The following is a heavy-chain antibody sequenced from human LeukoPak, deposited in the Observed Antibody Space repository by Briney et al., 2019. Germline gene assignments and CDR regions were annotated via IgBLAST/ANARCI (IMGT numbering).Heavy chain of an antibody. V-gene: IGHV3-48*03. D-gene: IGHD2-2*01. CDR2: IATSGSGI. CDR1: GFTFSSYE. J-gene: IGHJ3*02. Sequence: GVLRLSFAAAGFTFSSYEMGWVRQAPGKGLEWVSYIATSGSGIYYADAVKGRFTISRDNAKNSLYLQMNILRAEDMAVYYCVRGGYCSSTICYWYNAFDMWGQGTMVTVSS. CDR3: VRGGYCSSTICYWYNAFDM.